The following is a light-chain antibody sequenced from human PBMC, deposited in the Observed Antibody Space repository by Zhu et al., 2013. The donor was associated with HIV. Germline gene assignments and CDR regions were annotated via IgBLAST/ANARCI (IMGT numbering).Light chain of an antibody. Sequence: DIQMTQSPSTLSASVGDRVTITCRASQSISSWLAWYQQKPGKAPKLLIYDASSLESGVPSRFSGSGSGTDFTLTINSLQPDDFATYYCQQAWTFGQGTRVEMK. CDR2: DAS. V-gene: IGKV1-5*01. J-gene: IGKJ1*01. CDR1: QSISSW. CDR3: QQAWT.